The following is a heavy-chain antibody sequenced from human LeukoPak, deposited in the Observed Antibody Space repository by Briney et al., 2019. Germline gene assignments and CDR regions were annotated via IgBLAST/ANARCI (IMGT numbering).Heavy chain of an antibody. CDR2: ISSGSRYI. CDR1: GFTFSSYT. D-gene: IGHD5-18*01. V-gene: IGHV3-21*01. Sequence: PGGSLRLSCAASGFTFSSYTMDWVRQAPGKGLEWVSSISSGSRYIYYADSVKGRFTISRDNAKIYLQMYSLRADDTAEYYCARDVDTAMDYYFDYWGQGTLVTVSS. J-gene: IGHJ4*02. CDR3: ARDVDTAMDYYFDY.